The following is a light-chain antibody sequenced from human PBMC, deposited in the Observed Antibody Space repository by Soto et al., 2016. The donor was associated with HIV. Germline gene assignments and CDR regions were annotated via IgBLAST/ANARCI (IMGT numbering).Light chain of an antibody. J-gene: IGKJ1*01. CDR2: DAS. V-gene: IGKV1-8*01. Sequence: AIRMTQSPSSLSASTGDRVTITCRASQGISTYLAWYQQKLGKAPKLLIYDASTLQSGVPSRFSGSGSGTDFTLTISCLQSEDFATYYCQQFYSYPATFGQGTKVEI. CDR3: QQFYSYPAT. CDR1: QGISTY.